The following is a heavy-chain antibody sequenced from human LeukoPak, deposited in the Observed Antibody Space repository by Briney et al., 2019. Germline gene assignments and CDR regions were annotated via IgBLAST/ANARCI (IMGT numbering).Heavy chain of an antibody. CDR3: ARQQPGPGNVVYYYYYMDV. Sequence: PGGSLRLSWAASGFTFDDYAMHWVRQAPGKGLEWVSLISWDGGSTYYADSVKGRFTISRDNSKNSLYLQMNSLRAEDTALYYCARQQPGPGNVVYYYYYMDVWGKGTTVTVSS. J-gene: IGHJ6*03. CDR1: GFTFDDYA. D-gene: IGHD6-13*01. V-gene: IGHV3-43D*03. CDR2: ISWDGGST.